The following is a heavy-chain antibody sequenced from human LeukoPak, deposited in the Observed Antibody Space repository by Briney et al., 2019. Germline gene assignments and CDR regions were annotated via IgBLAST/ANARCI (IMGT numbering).Heavy chain of an antibody. D-gene: IGHD1-26*01. J-gene: IGHJ4*02. Sequence: ASVKVSCKVSGYTLTELSMHWVRQAPGKGLEWMGGFDPEDGETIYAQKFQGRVTVTEDTSTDTAYMELSSLRSEDTAVYYRATPYSGSYALMHWGQGTLVTVSS. CDR3: ATPYSGSYALMH. V-gene: IGHV1-24*01. CDR2: FDPEDGET. CDR1: GYTLTELS.